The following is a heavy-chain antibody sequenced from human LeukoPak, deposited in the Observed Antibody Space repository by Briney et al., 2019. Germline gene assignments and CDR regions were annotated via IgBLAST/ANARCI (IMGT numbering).Heavy chain of an antibody. CDR3: VKDSSSGSYFDY. Sequence: GGSLRLSCLASGFTFSRYAMHWVRQAPGKGLEYVSAISSNGGSTYYADSVKGRFTISRDNSRNTLHLQMSSLRVEDTAVYYCVKDSSSGSYFDYWGQGTLVTVSS. D-gene: IGHD3-10*01. CDR2: ISSNGGST. CDR1: GFTFSRYA. V-gene: IGHV3-64D*06. J-gene: IGHJ4*02.